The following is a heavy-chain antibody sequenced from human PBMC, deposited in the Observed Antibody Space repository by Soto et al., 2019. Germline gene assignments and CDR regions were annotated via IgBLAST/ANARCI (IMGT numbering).Heavy chain of an antibody. CDR3: ARGHPVTNEYFQH. CDR1: GYTVTSYD. V-gene: IGHV1-8*01. Sequence: ASVKVSCKASGYTVTSYDINWVRQATGQGLEWMGWMNPNSGNTGYAQKFQGRVTMTRNTSICTAYTELSSLRSEDTAVYYCARGHPVTNEYFQHWGQGTLVTVSS. J-gene: IGHJ1*01. D-gene: IGHD4-17*01. CDR2: MNPNSGNT.